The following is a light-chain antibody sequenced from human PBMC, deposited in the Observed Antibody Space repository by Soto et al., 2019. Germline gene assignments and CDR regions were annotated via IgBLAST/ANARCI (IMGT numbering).Light chain of an antibody. J-gene: IGKJ1*01. Sequence: EIVLTQSPGTLSLSPGEGATLSCRASQSLTSNFLAWYQQKPGQAPRLLIYGASSRATGIPDRFSGSGSGTDFTLSISRLEPEDFAVYYCQQYGRSPRTFGQGTKVDIK. CDR3: QQYGRSPRT. V-gene: IGKV3-20*01. CDR1: QSLTSNF. CDR2: GAS.